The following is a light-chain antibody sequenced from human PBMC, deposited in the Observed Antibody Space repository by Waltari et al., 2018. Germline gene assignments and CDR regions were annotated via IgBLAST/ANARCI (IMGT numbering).Light chain of an antibody. CDR3: QQYGSSPQT. CDR1: QSVSSSY. J-gene: IGKJ1*01. Sequence: EIVLTQSPVTLSLSQGERATLSCRASQSVSSSYLAWYQQKPGQAPSLLIYGASSRATGIPDRFSGSGSGTDFTLTISRLEPEDVAVYYCQQYGSSPQTFGQGTKVEIK. CDR2: GAS. V-gene: IGKV3-20*01.